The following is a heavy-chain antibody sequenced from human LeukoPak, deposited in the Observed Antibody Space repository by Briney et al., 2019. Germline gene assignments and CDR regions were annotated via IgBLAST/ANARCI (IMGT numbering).Heavy chain of an antibody. CDR2: TRNKAKAFTT. CDR3: AKSSFYDFRGDSV. CDR1: GFIFSDHY. V-gene: IGHV3-72*01. Sequence: GESLRLSCAASGFIFSDHYLARFRQCPGKGLEWVGRTRNKAKAFTTEYAASVKGRFTISRNDSKSSLYLQMNSLKIEDTAVYYCAKSSFYDFRGDSVWGPGTTVTVSS. J-gene: IGHJ6*02. D-gene: IGHD3-3*01.